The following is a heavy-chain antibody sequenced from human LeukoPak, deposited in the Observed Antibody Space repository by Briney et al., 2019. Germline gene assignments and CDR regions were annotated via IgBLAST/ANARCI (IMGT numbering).Heavy chain of an antibody. D-gene: IGHD5-12*01. Sequence: GASLRLSCSGSGLKFGDSAMHWVRQPPGKGLEWVAGITYNGGNIGYADFVDGRFAISRDNARNSVYLDMNRLRPEDTALYFCSKASSGYDVDLAFDAWGQGALVTVSA. CDR1: GLKFGDSA. CDR2: ITYNGGNI. J-gene: IGHJ4*02. CDR3: SKASSGYDVDLAFDA. V-gene: IGHV3-9*01.